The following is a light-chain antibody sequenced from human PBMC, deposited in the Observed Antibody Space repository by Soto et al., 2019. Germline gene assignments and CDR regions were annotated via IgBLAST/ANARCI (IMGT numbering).Light chain of an antibody. J-gene: IGKJ5*01. CDR2: AAS. Sequence: EIVMTQSPATVSVSPGERATLSCRASQSVSRNLSWYQQKPGQAPRLLIYAASTTATGFPARFSGSGSGTEFTLTISSLQSEDSAVYYCQQHNQWPITFGQGTRLEIK. CDR1: QSVSRN. CDR3: QQHNQWPIT. V-gene: IGKV3-15*01.